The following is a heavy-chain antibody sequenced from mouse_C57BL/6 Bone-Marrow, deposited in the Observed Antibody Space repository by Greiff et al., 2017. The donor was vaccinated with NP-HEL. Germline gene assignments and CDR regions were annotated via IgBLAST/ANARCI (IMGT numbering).Heavy chain of an antibody. J-gene: IGHJ4*01. CDR2: ISYDGSN. V-gene: IGHV3-6*01. CDR3: ASEPLYYYAMDY. CDR1: GYSITSGYY. Sequence: EVQLVESGPGLVKPSQSLSLTCSVTGYSITSGYYWNWIRQFPGNKLEWMGYISYDGSNNYNPSLKNRISITRDTSKNQFFLKLNSVTTEDTATYYCASEPLYYYAMDYWGQGTSVTVSS.